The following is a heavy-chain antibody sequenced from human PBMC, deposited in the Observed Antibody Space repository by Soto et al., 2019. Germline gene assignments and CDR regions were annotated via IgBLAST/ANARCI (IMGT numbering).Heavy chain of an antibody. J-gene: IGHJ3*02. CDR3: ARGSSGSYVGRGGDAFDI. Sequence: EVQLVESGGGLVKPGGSLRLSCAASGFTFSSYSMNWVRQAPGKGLEWVSSISSSSSYIYYADSVKGRFTISRDNAKNSLYLQMNSLRAEDTAVYYCARGSSGSYVGRGGDAFDIWGHGTMVTVSS. CDR1: GFTFSSYS. V-gene: IGHV3-21*01. D-gene: IGHD1-26*01. CDR2: ISSSSSYI.